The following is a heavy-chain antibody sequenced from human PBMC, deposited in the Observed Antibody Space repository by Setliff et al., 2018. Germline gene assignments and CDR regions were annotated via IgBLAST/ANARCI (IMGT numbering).Heavy chain of an antibody. CDR3: ASGGYNYGALDY. CDR2: IYYTGST. J-gene: IGHJ4*02. Sequence: SETLSLTCTVSGASSSSYYWSWIRQPPGKGLEWVGHIYYTGSTSYNASLRSRVSMSIDTSKNQFSLRLNSLNAADTAVYYCASGGYNYGALDYWGLGALVTVSS. V-gene: IGHV4-59*12. CDR1: GASSSSYY. D-gene: IGHD5-18*01.